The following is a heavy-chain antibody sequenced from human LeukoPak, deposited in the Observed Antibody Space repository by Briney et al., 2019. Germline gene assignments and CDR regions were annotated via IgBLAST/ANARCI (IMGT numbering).Heavy chain of an antibody. CDR1: GGSFSGYY. Sequence: SETLSLTCAVYGGSFSGYYWSWIRQPPGKGLEWIGEINHSGSTNYNPSLKSRVTISVDTSKNQFSLKLSSVTAADTAVYYCARHNSGGLDYGEPEGNFDYWGQGTLVTVSS. CDR3: ARHNSGGLDYGEPEGNFDY. V-gene: IGHV4-34*01. CDR2: INHSGST. J-gene: IGHJ4*02. D-gene: IGHD4-17*01.